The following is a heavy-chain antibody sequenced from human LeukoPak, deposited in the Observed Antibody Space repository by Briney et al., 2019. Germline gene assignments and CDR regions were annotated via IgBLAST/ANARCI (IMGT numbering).Heavy chain of an antibody. CDR3: AWEYDSSGYWFDP. J-gene: IGHJ5*02. CDR2: INPNSGGT. Sequence: ASVKVSCKASGDTFSSYAISWVRQAPGQGLEWMGWINPNSGGTNYAQKFQGRVTMTRDTSISAAYMELSRLRSDDTAVYYCAWEYDSSGYWFDPWGQGTLVTVSS. CDR1: GDTFSSYA. D-gene: IGHD3-22*01. V-gene: IGHV1-2*02.